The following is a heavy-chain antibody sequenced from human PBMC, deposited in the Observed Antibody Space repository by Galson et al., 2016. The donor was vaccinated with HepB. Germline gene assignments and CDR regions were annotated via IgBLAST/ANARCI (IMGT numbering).Heavy chain of an antibody. J-gene: IGHJ4*02. D-gene: IGHD5-12*01. V-gene: IGHV3-23*01. CDR3: AKDQWLRLIMNFDY. Sequence: SLRLSCAASGFTFSSYAMSWVRQAPGKGLEWVSAISGSGSTFYADSVKGRFTISRDNSKNTLYLQMNSLRAEDTAVYYCAKDQWLRLIMNFDYWGQGTLVTVSS. CDR1: GFTFSSYA. CDR2: ISGSGST.